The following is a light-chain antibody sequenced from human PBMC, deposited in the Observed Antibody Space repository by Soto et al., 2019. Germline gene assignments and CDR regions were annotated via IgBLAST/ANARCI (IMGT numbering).Light chain of an antibody. CDR2: GAS. CDR3: LHYNDWPRWT. CDR1: QSVSSD. V-gene: IGKV3-15*01. J-gene: IGKJ1*01. Sequence: IGVAQCAPTLSLSPGERATLSCRASQSVSSDLAWYQQVPGQAPRLLIFGASTRATGIPARFSGSGSGTEFTLTISSLQSEDFAVYYCLHYNDWPRWTFGQGTKVDIK.